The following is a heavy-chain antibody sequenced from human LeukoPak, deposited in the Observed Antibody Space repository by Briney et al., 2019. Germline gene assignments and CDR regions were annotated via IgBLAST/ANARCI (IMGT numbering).Heavy chain of an antibody. CDR2: IYVSGST. CDR3: ARMTRYTYPAIDY. Sequence: SETLSLTCNVSGGAISKYSWSWIRQPAGKGLEWFGRIYVSGSTDYNPSLRSRLTMSIDTSKNRISLKLNSVTAADTAVYYCARMTRYTYPAIDYWGQGTLVTVSS. J-gene: IGHJ4*02. D-gene: IGHD5-18*01. V-gene: IGHV4-4*07. CDR1: GGAISKYS.